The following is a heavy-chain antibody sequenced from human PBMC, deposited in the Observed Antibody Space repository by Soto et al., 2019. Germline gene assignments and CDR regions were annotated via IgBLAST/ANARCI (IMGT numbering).Heavy chain of an antibody. CDR2: IYYSGST. CDR1: GGSITSYY. CDR3: ARRGYSSGWYYFDY. D-gene: IGHD6-19*01. Sequence: QVQLQESGPGLVKPSETLSLTCTVSGGSITSYYWSWIRQPPGKGLEFIGYIYYSGSTNYNPSLKSRVTISVDTSKNLFSLKLSSVTAADTAVYFCARRGYSSGWYYFDYWGQGALVTVSS. V-gene: IGHV4-59*01. J-gene: IGHJ4*02.